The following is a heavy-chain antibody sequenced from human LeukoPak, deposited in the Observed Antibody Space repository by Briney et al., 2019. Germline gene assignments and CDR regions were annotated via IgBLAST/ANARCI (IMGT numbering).Heavy chain of an antibody. J-gene: IGHJ4*02. CDR2: TNPNSGGT. CDR1: GGTFSSYA. V-gene: IGHV1-2*02. CDR3: ARGGDDVWGFPGY. D-gene: IGHD3-16*01. Sequence: ASVKVSCKASGGTFSSYAIGWVRQAPGQGLEWMGGTNPNSGGTNYAQKFQGRVTMTRATSISTAYMELRRLRSDDTAVYYCARGGDDVWGFPGYWGQGTLVTVSS.